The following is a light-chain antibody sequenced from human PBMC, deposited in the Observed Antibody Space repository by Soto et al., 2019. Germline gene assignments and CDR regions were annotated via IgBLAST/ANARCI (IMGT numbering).Light chain of an antibody. Sequence: EIVLTQSPGTLSLFQGERATLSCSASQNFTTNFLACYQHKPGQPPTHLIYATSSRATGIPHRFSGGRSGTGFTLTNSRLDPEDFGVYYCQQCGSSFSGVSFGGGTKVDI. V-gene: IGKV3-20*01. J-gene: IGKJ4*01. CDR2: ATS. CDR3: QQCGSSFSGVS. CDR1: QNFTTNF.